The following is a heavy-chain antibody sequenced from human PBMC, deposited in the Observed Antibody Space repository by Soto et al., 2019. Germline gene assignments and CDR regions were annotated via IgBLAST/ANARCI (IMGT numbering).Heavy chain of an antibody. CDR1: GFTFSNHW. D-gene: IGHD1-20*01. CDR2: IKQDGSEK. V-gene: IGHV3-7*04. Sequence: VQLVESGGGVVQPGESLRLSCAASGFTFSNHWINWIRQTPGRRLEWLAVIKQDGSEKYYVDSVKGRFTVSRDNAMNSAYLQMNSLRVDDTAVYYCARDWYMDYWGQGTLVTVSS. CDR3: ARDWYMDY. J-gene: IGHJ4*02.